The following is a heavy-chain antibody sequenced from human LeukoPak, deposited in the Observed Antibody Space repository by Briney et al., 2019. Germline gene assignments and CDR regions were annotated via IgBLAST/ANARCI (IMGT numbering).Heavy chain of an antibody. CDR2: INPNSGGT. D-gene: IGHD2-15*01. V-gene: IGHV1-2*02. CDR3: ARGPPKYCSGGSCYSNWFDP. Sequence: ASVKVSCKASGYTFTGYYMHWVRQAPGQGLEWMGWINPNSGGTNYAQKFQSRVTMTRDTSISTAYMELSRLRSDDTAVYYCARGPPKYCSGGSCYSNWFDPWGQGTLVTVSS. CDR1: GYTFTGYY. J-gene: IGHJ5*02.